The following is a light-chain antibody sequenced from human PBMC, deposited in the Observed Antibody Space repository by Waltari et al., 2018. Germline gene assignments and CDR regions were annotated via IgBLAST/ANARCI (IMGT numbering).Light chain of an antibody. J-gene: IGKJ5*01. V-gene: IGKV3-15*01. CDR1: QSISNN. CDR3: QHSKNWIIT. Sequence: EIVMTQSPVTLSVSPGERATLSCRASQSISNNLAWYQQKPGQAPRLLIYDASTRATGIPASFSGSGSGTEFTLTIRILQPEDFVVYYCQHSKNWIITFGQGTRLEIK. CDR2: DAS.